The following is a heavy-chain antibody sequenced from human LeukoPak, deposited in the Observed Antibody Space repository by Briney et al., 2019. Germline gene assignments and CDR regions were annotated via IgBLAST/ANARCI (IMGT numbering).Heavy chain of an antibody. D-gene: IGHD2-2*02. Sequence: SETLSLTCTVSGGSISSSYYYWGWIRQPPGKGLEWIGSIYYSGSTYYNPSLKSRVTISVDTSKNQFSLRLSSVTAADTAVYYCARLGRSARRFYTAGADYWGQGTLVTVSS. CDR2: IYYSGST. V-gene: IGHV4-39*01. J-gene: IGHJ4*02. CDR3: ARLGRSARRFYTAGADY. CDR1: GGSISSSYYY.